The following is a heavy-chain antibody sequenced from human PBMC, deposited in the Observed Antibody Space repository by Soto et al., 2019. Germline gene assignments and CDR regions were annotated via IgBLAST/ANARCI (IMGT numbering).Heavy chain of an antibody. CDR1: GFTFSSYG. D-gene: IGHD2-15*01. CDR2: IWYDGSNK. V-gene: IGHV3-33*01. Sequence: GGSLRLSCAASGFTFSSYGMHWVRQAPGKGLEWVAVIWYDGSNKYYADSVKGRFTISRDNSKNTLYLQMNSLRAEDTAVYYCARGSDCSGGSCYWDGVGAFDIWGQGTMVTVSS. J-gene: IGHJ3*02. CDR3: ARGSDCSGGSCYWDGVGAFDI.